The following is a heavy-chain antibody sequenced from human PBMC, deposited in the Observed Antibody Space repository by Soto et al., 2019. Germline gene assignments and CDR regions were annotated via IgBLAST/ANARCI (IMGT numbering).Heavy chain of an antibody. CDR1: GGSFSGYY. Sequence: QVQLQQWGAGLLKPSETLSLTCAVYGGSFSGYYWSWIRQPPGKGLEWIGEINHSGSTNYNPSLKSRVTISVDTSKSQFSLKLSSVTAADTAVYYCASGYCSSTSCYVSSEGWFDPWGQGTLVTVSS. D-gene: IGHD2-2*01. CDR2: INHSGST. V-gene: IGHV4-34*01. J-gene: IGHJ5*02. CDR3: ASGYCSSTSCYVSSEGWFDP.